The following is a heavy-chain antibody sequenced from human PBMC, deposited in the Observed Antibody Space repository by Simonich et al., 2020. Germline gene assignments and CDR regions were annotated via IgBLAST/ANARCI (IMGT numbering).Heavy chain of an antibody. D-gene: IGHD2-15*01. CDR3: ARDGGNCSGGSCYWYFDL. V-gene: IGHV1-2*06. J-gene: IGHJ2*01. CDR1: GYTFTGYY. CDR2: NNPNRSGT. Sequence: QVQLVQSGAEVKKPGASVKVSCKASGYTFTGYYLHWVRQAPGQGLEWMGRNNPNRSGTNYAMKVQGKVTMTRATSISTADMELSRLRSDDTAVDYCARDGGNCSGGSCYWYFDLWGRGTLVTVSS.